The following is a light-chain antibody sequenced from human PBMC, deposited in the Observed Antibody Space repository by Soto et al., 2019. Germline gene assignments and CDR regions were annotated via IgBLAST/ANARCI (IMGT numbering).Light chain of an antibody. Sequence: QSALTQPPSASGSPGQSVTISCTGTSSDVGGYNYVSWYQQHPGKAPKLMIYDVSKRPSGVPDRFSGSKSGNTASLTVSGLQAEDEADHHCSSYAGSNNFVVFGGGTKVTVL. J-gene: IGLJ2*01. CDR1: SSDVGGYNY. V-gene: IGLV2-8*01. CDR3: SSYAGSNNFVV. CDR2: DVS.